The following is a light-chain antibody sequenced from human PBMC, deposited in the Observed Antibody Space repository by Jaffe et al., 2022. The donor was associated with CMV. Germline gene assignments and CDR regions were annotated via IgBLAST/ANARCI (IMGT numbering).Light chain of an antibody. CDR2: GTS. CDR3: QQYGSSPCT. J-gene: IGKJ2*02. CDR1: QSVSSSY. V-gene: IGKV3-20*01. Sequence: EIVLTQSPGTLSLSPGERATLSCRASQSVSSSYLAWYQQKPGQAPRLLIYGTSSRATGIPGRFSGSGSGTDFALTISSLEPEDFAVYYCQQYGSSPCTFGQGTKLEIK.